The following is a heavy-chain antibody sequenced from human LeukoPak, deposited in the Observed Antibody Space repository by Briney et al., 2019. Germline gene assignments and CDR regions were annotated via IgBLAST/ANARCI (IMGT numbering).Heavy chain of an antibody. V-gene: IGHV3-11*06. J-gene: IGHJ4*02. CDR3: ARGRLDTAMVGDY. D-gene: IGHD5-18*01. CDR2: ISSSSSYT. Sequence: GGSLRFSCAASGFTFSDYYMSWIRQAPGKGLEWVSYISSSSSYTNYADSVKGRFTISRDNAKNSLYLQMNSLRAEDTAVYYCARGRLDTAMVGDYWGQGTLVTVSS. CDR1: GFTFSDYY.